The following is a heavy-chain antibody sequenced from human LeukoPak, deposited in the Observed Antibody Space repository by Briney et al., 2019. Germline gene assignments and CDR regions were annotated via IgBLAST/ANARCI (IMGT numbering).Heavy chain of an antibody. CDR3: ARGGGFYGSGTTHFDY. V-gene: IGHV4-30-2*01. Sequence: SETLSLTCGVSGGSITSGAYAWSWIRQPPGKGLEWIGYIYRSGSTSYKPSLKSRLSITIDKSKNQFSLNLRSVTAADTAFYYCARGGGFYGSGTTHFDYWGQGTLATVSS. CDR1: GGSITSGAYA. CDR2: IYRSGST. J-gene: IGHJ4*02. D-gene: IGHD3-10*01.